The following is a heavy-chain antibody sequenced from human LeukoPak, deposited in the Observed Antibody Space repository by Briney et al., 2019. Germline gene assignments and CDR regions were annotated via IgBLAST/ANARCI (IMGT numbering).Heavy chain of an antibody. CDR1: GYSFTSYW. CDR3: AREKTGYCSSTSCFDAFDI. CDR2: IYPGDSDT. V-gene: IGHV5-51*01. Sequence: GESLKISCKGSGYSFTSYWIGWVRQMPGKGLEWMGIIYPGDSDTRYSPSFQGQVTISADKSISTAHLQWSSLKASDTAMYYCAREKTGYCSSTSCFDAFDIWGQGTMVTVSS. D-gene: IGHD2-2*01. J-gene: IGHJ3*02.